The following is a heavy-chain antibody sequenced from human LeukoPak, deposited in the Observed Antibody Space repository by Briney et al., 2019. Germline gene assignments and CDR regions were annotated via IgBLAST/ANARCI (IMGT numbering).Heavy chain of an antibody. CDR3: ARVSSRRLPPTYSYDRRNYFDY. V-gene: IGHV4-34*01. J-gene: IGHJ4*02. CDR1: GGSFSGYS. CDR2: INHSRST. Sequence: PSETLSLTCAVYGGSFSGYSWSWIRLPPGKGLEWIGDINHSRSTNYNPSLKSRVMISVDTSKNQISLKLRSVTAADTAIYYCARVSSRRLPPTYSYDRRNYFDYWGQGTLVTVSS. D-gene: IGHD3-22*01.